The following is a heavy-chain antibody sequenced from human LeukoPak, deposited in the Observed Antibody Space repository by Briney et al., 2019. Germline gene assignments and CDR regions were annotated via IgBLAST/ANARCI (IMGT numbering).Heavy chain of an antibody. Sequence: ASVKVSCKASGYTFTGYNMHWVRQAPGQGLEWMGRINPNSGGTNYAQKFQGRVTMTRDTSISTAYMEVSRLRSDDTALYYCARKKGGGGRKFDSWGQGTLVTVSS. CDR1: GYTFTGYN. CDR3: ARKKGGGGRKFDS. CDR2: INPNSGGT. D-gene: IGHD3-16*01. J-gene: IGHJ4*02. V-gene: IGHV1-2*06.